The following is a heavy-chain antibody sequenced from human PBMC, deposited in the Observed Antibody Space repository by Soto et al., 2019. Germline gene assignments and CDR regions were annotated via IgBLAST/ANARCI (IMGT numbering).Heavy chain of an antibody. J-gene: IGHJ3*02. Sequence: EVHLEESGGGLVNPGGSLRLSCAARGFPFSTYSMSWVRQAPGKGLEWVSSIGSTSAYIYYADSLRGRFTISRDNAKNSLYLQMNSLRAEDTAVYYCAREVDTQTGNEASDIWGQGTMVTVSP. V-gene: IGHV3-21*06. D-gene: IGHD5-18*01. CDR1: GFPFSTYS. CDR3: AREVDTQTGNEASDI. CDR2: IGSTSAYI.